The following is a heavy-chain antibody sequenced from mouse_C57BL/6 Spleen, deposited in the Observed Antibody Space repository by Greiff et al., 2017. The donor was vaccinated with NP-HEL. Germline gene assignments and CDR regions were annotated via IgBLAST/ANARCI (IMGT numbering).Heavy chain of an antibody. CDR1: GFTFTSYW. J-gene: IGHJ2*01. CDR2: IYPGSGGT. Sequence: QVQLQQSGAELVKPGASVKMSCTASGFTFTSYWINWVKQRPGQGLEWIGGIYPGSGGTNYDSKFQSKATLTADTSSSTAYMQLSSLTSEDSAVYYCARDWDRYYFVYWGQGTTVTVSS. CDR3: ARDWDRYYFVY. D-gene: IGHD4-1*01. V-gene: IGHV1-55*01.